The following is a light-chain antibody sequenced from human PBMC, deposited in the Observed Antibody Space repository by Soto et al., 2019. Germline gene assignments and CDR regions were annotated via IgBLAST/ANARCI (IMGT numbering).Light chain of an antibody. CDR2: GAS. V-gene: IGKV3-15*01. CDR3: QQYNNRPPLT. Sequence: EIVMTQSPATLSVSPGERATLSCRASQSVGRKLAWYQQKPGQAPRLLIYGASTRATGIPARFSGSGSGTEFTLTISSLQSEDFAVYYCQQYNNRPPLTFGGGTKVEIK. J-gene: IGKJ4*01. CDR1: QSVGRK.